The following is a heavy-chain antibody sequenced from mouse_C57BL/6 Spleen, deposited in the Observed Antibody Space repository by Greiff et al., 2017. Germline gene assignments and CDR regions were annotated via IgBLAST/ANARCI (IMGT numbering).Heavy chain of an antibody. V-gene: IGHV5-15*01. J-gene: IGHJ3*01. Sequence: EVKVVESGGGLVQPGGSLKLSCAASGFTFGDYGMAWVRQAPRKGPEWVAFISNLAYSIYYADTVTGRFTIARENAKNTLYLEMSSLRSEDTAMYYCARQDSSGYPFAYWGQGTLVTVSA. CDR3: ARQDSSGYPFAY. CDR1: GFTFGDYG. CDR2: ISNLAYSI. D-gene: IGHD3-2*02.